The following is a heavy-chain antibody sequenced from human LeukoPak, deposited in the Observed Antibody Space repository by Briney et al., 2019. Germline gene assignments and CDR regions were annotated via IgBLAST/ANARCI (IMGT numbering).Heavy chain of an antibody. CDR1: GYTSTSYD. Sequence: GASVKVSCKASGYTSTSYDINWVRQATGQGLEWMGWMNPNSGNTGYAQKFQGRVTMTRNTSISTAYMELSSLRSEDTAVYYCARGQVFRGYSYGDSDYWGQGTLVTVSS. V-gene: IGHV1-8*01. CDR3: ARGQVFRGYSYGDSDY. J-gene: IGHJ4*02. D-gene: IGHD5-18*01. CDR2: MNPNSGNT.